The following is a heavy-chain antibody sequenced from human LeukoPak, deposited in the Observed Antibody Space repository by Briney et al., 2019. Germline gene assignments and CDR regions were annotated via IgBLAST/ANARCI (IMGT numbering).Heavy chain of an antibody. CDR1: GGSLCCYY. Sequence: SETLSLTCADYGGSLCCYYWSWIRQPPGKRLEWIGEINHSGSTNYNPSLKSRVTISVDTSKNQFSLKLSSVTAADTAVYYCARGAPHGYCSDGIRYSDHWGQGNLVTVSS. CDR3: ARGAPHGYCSDGIRYSDH. D-gene: IGHD2-15*01. V-gene: IGHV4-34*01. J-gene: IGHJ1*01. CDR2: INHSGST.